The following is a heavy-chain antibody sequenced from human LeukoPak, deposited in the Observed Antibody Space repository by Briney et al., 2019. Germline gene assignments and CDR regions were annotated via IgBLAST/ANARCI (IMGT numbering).Heavy chain of an antibody. CDR2: LSHSGSS. CDR1: GYSISSGYY. J-gene: IGHJ1*01. V-gene: IGHV4-38-2*02. CDR3: ARLRRDSSGYYYVGYFQH. Sequence: PSETLSLTCTVSGYSISSGYYWDWIRQPPGKGLEWIGTLSHSGSSYYNPSLKSRVTISVDTSKNQFSLKLSSVTAADTAVYYCARLRRDSSGYYYVGYFQHWGQGTLVTVSS. D-gene: IGHD3-22*01.